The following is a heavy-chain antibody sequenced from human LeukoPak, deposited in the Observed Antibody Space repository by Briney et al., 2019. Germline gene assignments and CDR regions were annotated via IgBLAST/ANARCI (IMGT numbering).Heavy chain of an antibody. J-gene: IGHJ4*02. D-gene: IGHD3-22*01. CDR2: ISGSGGRT. V-gene: IGHV3-23*01. CDR1: GFTFSSYG. Sequence: AGGSLRLSCAASGFTFSSYGMHWVRQAPGKGLEWVSAISGSGGRTYYADSVKGRFTISRDNSKNTLYLQMNSLRAEDTAVYYCAKDRASPSYYYDSSGYYSSFDYWGQGTLVTVSS. CDR3: AKDRASPSYYYDSSGYYSSFDY.